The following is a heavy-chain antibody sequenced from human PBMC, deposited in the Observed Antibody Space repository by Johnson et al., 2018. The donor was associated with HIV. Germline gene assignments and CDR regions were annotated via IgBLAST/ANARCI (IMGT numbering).Heavy chain of an antibody. CDR2: IYSGGST. Sequence: QVQLVESGGGVVQPGGSLRLSCAASGFSFDDYAMHWVRQPPGKGLEWVSVIYSGGSTYYADSVKGRFTISRDNSKNTLYLQMNSTRAEDTAVYYCARAHFPYCGGDCYSFAFDIWGQGTVVTVSS. D-gene: IGHD2-21*02. V-gene: IGHV3-NL1*01. CDR3: ARAHFPYCGGDCYSFAFDI. CDR1: GFSFDDYA. J-gene: IGHJ3*02.